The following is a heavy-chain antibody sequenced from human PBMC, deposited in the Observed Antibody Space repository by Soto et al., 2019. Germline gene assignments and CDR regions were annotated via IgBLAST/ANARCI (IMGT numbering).Heavy chain of an antibody. CDR3: AAGGGLPRYY. Sequence: QLQLQESGSGLVKPSQTLSLTCAVSGGSISSGGYSWSWIRQPPGKGLEWIGYIYHSGSTYYNPSRKRRDTISVDRSKNQFSLKLSSVTAADTAVYYCAAGGGLPRYYWGQGTLVTVSS. CDR2: IYHSGST. CDR1: GGSISSGGYS. J-gene: IGHJ4*02. D-gene: IGHD5-12*01. V-gene: IGHV4-30-2*01.